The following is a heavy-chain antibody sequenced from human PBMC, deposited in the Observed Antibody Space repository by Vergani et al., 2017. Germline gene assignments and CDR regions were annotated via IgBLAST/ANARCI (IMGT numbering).Heavy chain of an antibody. J-gene: IGHJ3*02. Sequence: QVQLVQSGAEVKKPGASVKVSCKASGGTFSSYAISWVRQAPGQGLEWMGGIIPIFGTANYAQKFQGRVTITADESTSTAYMELSSLSSEDTAVYYCARGYRSGLPGAFDIWGQGRMVTVS. V-gene: IGHV1-69*12. CDR3: ARGYRSGLPGAFDI. CDR1: GGTFSSYA. CDR2: IIPIFGTA. D-gene: IGHD3-10*01.